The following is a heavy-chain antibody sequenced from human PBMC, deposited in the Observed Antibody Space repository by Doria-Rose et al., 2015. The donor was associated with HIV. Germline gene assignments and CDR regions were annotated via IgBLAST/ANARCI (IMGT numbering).Heavy chain of an antibody. D-gene: IGHD6-13*01. CDR1: GVSLSSPGMG. V-gene: IGHV2-26*01. CDR3: ARIKSSRWYHKYYFDF. CDR2: IFSDNEG. Sequence: QVTLKESGPVLVKPTETLTLTCTVSGVSLSSPGMGVSWIRQPPGKALEWLANIFSDNEGSYKASLKSRLAISRGTSKSQVVFTMTGMDPVGTATYYCARIKSSRWYHKYYFDFWGQGTLVIVSA. J-gene: IGHJ4*02.